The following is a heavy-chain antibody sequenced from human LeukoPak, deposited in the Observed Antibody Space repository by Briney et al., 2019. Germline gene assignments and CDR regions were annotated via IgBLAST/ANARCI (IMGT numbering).Heavy chain of an antibody. Sequence: GSLRLSCAASGFTFSSYAMHWVRQAPGKGLEWVAVISYDGSNKYYADSVKGRFIISRDNSKNTLYLQMNSLRAEDTAVYYCARGLNYWGQGTLVTVSS. V-gene: IGHV3-30-3*01. CDR3: ARGLNY. CDR2: ISYDGSNK. CDR1: GFTFSSYA. D-gene: IGHD3-16*01. J-gene: IGHJ4*02.